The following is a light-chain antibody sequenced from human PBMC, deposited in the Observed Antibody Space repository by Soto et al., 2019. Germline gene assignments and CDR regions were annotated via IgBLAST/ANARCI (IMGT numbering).Light chain of an antibody. CDR1: QRMSRN. CDR2: AAS. J-gene: IGKJ4*01. V-gene: IGKV1-9*01. CDR3: QQLNTYPVT. Sequence: IQLTQSPSSLSASVGDRVTISCHSSQRMSRNFSWYQQKPGRAPKPLISAASTLQSGVPARFSGSGSGTDFTLSITSLQPEDFATYYCQQLNTYPVTFGGGTKVDIK.